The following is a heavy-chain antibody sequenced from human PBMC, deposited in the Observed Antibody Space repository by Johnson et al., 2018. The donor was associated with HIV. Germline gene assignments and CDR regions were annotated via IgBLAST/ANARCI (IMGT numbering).Heavy chain of an antibody. D-gene: IGHD1-7*01. CDR2: IYSGGST. CDR1: RFTVRSNY. J-gene: IGHJ3*02. V-gene: IGHV3-53*01. CDR3: ARAGQLPEDAFDI. Sequence: VQLVESGGGLIQPRGSLRLSCAASRFTVRSNYMSWVRQAPGKGLEWVSVIYSGGSTYYADSVKGRFTISRDNSKNTLYLQMNSLRAEDTAVYYCARAGQLPEDAFDIWGQGTMVTVSS.